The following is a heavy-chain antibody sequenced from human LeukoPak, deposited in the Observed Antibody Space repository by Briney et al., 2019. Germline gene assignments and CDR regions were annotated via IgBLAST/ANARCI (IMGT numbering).Heavy chain of an antibody. D-gene: IGHD2-15*01. Sequence: GGSLRLSCAASGFTFSSYAMSWVRQAPGKGLEWVSAISGSGGSTYYADSVKGRFTISRDNSKNTPYLQMNSLRAEDTAVYYCAALPDDFYCSGGSCYNWGQGTLVTVSS. CDR1: GFTFSSYA. J-gene: IGHJ4*02. CDR2: ISGSGGST. CDR3: AALPDDFYCSGGSCYN. V-gene: IGHV3-23*01.